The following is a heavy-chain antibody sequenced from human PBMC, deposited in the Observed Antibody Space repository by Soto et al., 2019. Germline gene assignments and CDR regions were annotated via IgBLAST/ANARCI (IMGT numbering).Heavy chain of an antibody. Sequence: PGGSLRLSCAASRFTFSNYAMSWVRQAPGKGLEWVSAIGCGGGSTYYADSVKGRFTISRDNSKNTLYLQMNSLRAEDTAVYYCAKAPGLAVAQWDYFDYWGQGTLVTVSS. D-gene: IGHD6-19*01. J-gene: IGHJ4*02. CDR3: AKAPGLAVAQWDYFDY. V-gene: IGHV3-23*01. CDR1: RFTFSNYA. CDR2: IGCGGGST.